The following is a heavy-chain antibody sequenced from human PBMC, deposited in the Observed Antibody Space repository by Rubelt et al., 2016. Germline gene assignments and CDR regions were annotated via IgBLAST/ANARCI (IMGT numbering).Heavy chain of an antibody. V-gene: IGHV3-7*01. Sequence: VQLVESGGGVVQPGRSLRLSCEVSGFIFSSYTMNWVRQAPGKGLEWVANIKPGGSDSYFVDSVKGRFTISRDNAKNSLYLQMNSLRAEDTAVYYCAREIFRALGNWGQGTLVTVSS. CDR3: AREIFRALGN. J-gene: IGHJ4*02. CDR1: GFIFSSYT. CDR2: IKPGGSDS.